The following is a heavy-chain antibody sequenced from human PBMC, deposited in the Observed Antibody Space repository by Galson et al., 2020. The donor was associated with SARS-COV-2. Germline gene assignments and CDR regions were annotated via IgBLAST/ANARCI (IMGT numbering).Heavy chain of an antibody. D-gene: IGHD3-16*02. J-gene: IGHJ5*02. CDR3: ARDFMITFGGVIVISPTWFDP. V-gene: IGHV1-46*01. CDR1: GYTFTSYY. Sequence: ASVKVSCKASGYTFTSYYMHWVRQAPGQGLEWMGIINPSGGSTSYAQKFQGRVTMTRDTSTSTVYMELSSLRSEDTAVYYCARDFMITFGGVIVISPTWFDPWGQGTLVTVSS. CDR2: INPSGGST.